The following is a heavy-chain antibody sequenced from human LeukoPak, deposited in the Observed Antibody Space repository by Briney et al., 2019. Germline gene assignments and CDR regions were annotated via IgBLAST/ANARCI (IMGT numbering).Heavy chain of an antibody. J-gene: IGHJ4*02. Sequence: ASVKVSCKASGGTFSSYAISWVRQAPGQGLEWMGGIFPIFGTANYAQKFQGRVTITTDESTSTAYMELSSLRSEDTAVYYCARANGWSGPFDYWGQGTLVTVSS. V-gene: IGHV1-69*05. CDR1: GGTFSSYA. CDR3: ARANGWSGPFDY. CDR2: IFPIFGTA. D-gene: IGHD3-3*01.